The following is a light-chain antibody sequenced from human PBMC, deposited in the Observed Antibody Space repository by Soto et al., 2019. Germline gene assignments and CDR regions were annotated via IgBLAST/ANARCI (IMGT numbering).Light chain of an antibody. CDR3: SSYTRSNTHVV. CDR2: DVS. V-gene: IGLV2-14*01. J-gene: IGLJ2*01. CDR1: SSDVGGYNY. Sequence: QSALTQPASVSGSPGQSITISCSGTSSDVGGYNYVSWYQQHPGKAPKLMIHDVSNRPSGVSNRFSASKSGNTASLTISGLQAEDEADYFCSSYTRSNTHVVFGGGTKLTVL.